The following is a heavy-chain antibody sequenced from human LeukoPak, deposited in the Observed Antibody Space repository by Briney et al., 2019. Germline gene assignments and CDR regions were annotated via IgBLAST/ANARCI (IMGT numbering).Heavy chain of an antibody. V-gene: IGHV4-59*01. Sequence: TSETLSLTCSVYGGSISSYYWSWIRQPPGKGLEWIGYIYYSGSTNYNPSLTSRVTILVDTSKNQFSLKLSSVTAADTAVYYCAREDSGSYNYWGQGTLVTVSS. J-gene: IGHJ4*02. D-gene: IGHD1-26*01. CDR1: GGSISSYY. CDR2: IYYSGST. CDR3: AREDSGSYNY.